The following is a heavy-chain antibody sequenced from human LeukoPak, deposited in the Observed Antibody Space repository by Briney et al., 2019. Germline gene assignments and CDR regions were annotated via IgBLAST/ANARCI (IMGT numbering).Heavy chain of an antibody. CDR1: GGSISSSSYY. CDR3: ARQRVSSSWTPNYYMDV. CDR2: IYYSGST. D-gene: IGHD6-13*01. Sequence: SETLSLTCTVSGGSISSSSYYWGWIRQPPGKGLEWIGSIYYSGSTYYNPSLKSRVTISVDTSKNQFSPKLSSVTAADTAVYYCARQRVSSSWTPNYYMDVWGKGTTVTVSS. J-gene: IGHJ6*03. V-gene: IGHV4-39*01.